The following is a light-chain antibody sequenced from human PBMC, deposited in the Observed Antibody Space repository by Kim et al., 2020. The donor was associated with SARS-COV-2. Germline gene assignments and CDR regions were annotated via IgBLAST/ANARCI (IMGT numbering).Light chain of an antibody. CDR1: STNIGNNY. J-gene: IGLJ2*01. V-gene: IGLV1-51*01. Sequence: GQKVTISCSGISTNIGNNYVSWYQHLPGTAPKLLIYDNNNRPSGIPDRFSGSKSGTSATLGITGLQTGDEADYYCGTWDSSLTAVLFGGGTQLTVL. CDR3: GTWDSSLTAVL. CDR2: DNN.